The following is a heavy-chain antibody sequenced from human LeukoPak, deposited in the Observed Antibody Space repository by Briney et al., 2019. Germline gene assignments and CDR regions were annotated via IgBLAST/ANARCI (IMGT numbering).Heavy chain of an antibody. D-gene: IGHD3-22*01. CDR2: IYYSGST. V-gene: IGHV4-31*03. Sequence: PSETLSLTCTVSGGSISSGGYYWSWIRQHPGKGLEWIEYIYYSGSTYYNPSLKSRVTISVDTSKNQFSLKLSSVTAADTAVYYCARYYYDSSGYFDYWGQGTLVTVSS. J-gene: IGHJ4*02. CDR3: ARYYYDSSGYFDY. CDR1: GGSISSGGYY.